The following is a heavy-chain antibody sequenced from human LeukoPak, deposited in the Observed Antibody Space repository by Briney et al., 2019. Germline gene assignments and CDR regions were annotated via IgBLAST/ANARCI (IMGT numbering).Heavy chain of an antibody. CDR3: AKLYGPWSWYVDY. Sequence: GGSLRLSCAASGFPFSNYAMSWVRQAPGKGLEWVSAISGSGGSTYYADSVKGRFTISRDNSKNTLYLQMNSLGAEDTAVYYCAKLYGPWSWYVDYWGQGTLVTVSS. D-gene: IGHD2-2*02. CDR1: GFPFSNYA. V-gene: IGHV3-23*01. J-gene: IGHJ4*02. CDR2: ISGSGGST.